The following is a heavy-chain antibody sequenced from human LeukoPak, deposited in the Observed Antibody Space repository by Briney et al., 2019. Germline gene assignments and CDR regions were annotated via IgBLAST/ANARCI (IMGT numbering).Heavy chain of an antibody. D-gene: IGHD3-3*01. Sequence: SETLSLTCTVSGGSLSSHYWSWIRQPPGNGLEWLGVIYTSGSTNYNPSLKSRATMSVVTSKVQFSLKLSSVTAADAAVYYCARLYVHYDFWSGYLEGIDPWGQGTLVTVSS. J-gene: IGHJ5*02. V-gene: IGHV4-4*07. CDR3: ARLYVHYDFWSGYLEGIDP. CDR1: GGSLSSHY. CDR2: IYTSGST.